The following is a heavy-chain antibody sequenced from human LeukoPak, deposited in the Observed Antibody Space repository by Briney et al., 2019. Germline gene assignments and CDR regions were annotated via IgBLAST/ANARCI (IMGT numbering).Heavy chain of an antibody. D-gene: IGHD3-10*01. J-gene: IGHJ3*02. CDR3: ARRGGDVLWFGESDDAFDI. CDR1: GYTFTGYY. CDR2: INPNSGGT. V-gene: IGHV1-2*02. Sequence: GASVKVSCKASGYTFTGYYMHWVRQAPGQGLEWMGWINPNSGGTNYAQKFQGRVTMTRDTSISTAYVGLSRLRSDDTAVYYCARRGGDVLWFGESDDAFDIWGQGTMVTVSS.